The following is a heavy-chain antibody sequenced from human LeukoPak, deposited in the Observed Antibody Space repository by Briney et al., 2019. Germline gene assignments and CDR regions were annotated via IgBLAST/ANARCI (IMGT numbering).Heavy chain of an antibody. CDR2: IYHSGGT. J-gene: IGHJ2*01. V-gene: IGHV4-30-2*01. CDR3: ARVWSGYYSGWYFDL. D-gene: IGHD3-3*01. CDR1: GGSISSGGNS. Sequence: PSETLSLTCAVSGGSISSGGNSWSWIRQPPGKGLEWIGYIYHSGGTYYNPSLKSRVTISVDRSKNQFSLKLSSVTAADTAVYYCARVWSGYYSGWYFDLWGRGTLVTVSS.